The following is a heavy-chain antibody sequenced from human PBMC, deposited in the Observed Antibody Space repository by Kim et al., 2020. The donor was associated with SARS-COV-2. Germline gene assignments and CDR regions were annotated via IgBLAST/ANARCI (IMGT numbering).Heavy chain of an antibody. CDR1: GFTFSSYA. J-gene: IGHJ4*02. CDR3: AKGTAAGLYSSGWYIDY. Sequence: GGSLRLSCAASGFTFSSYAMSWVRQAPGKGLEWVSAISGSGGSTYYADSVKGRFTISRDNSKNTLYLQMNSLRAEDTAVYYCAKGTAAGLYSSGWYIDYWGQGTLVTVSS. CDR2: ISGSGGST. V-gene: IGHV3-23*01. D-gene: IGHD6-19*01.